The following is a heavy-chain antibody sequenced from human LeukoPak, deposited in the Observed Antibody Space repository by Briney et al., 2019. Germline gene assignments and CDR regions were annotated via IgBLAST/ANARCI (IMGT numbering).Heavy chain of an antibody. CDR2: INEDATTI. D-gene: IGHD3-16*01. J-gene: IGHJ4*02. CDR1: GFAFSAYW. CDR3: VRDLILVWTPGDDFDF. V-gene: IGHV3-74*01. Sequence: GGSLRLSCAASGFAFSAYWMHWVRQAPGKGLEWVSRINEDATTITYADSVKGRFIISRDNSKKSLYLQMNNLRAEDTAVYYCVRDLILVWTPGDDFDFWGQGALVIVSS.